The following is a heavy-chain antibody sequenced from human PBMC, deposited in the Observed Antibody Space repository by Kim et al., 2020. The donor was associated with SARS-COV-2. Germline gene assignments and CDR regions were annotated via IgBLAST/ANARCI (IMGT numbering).Heavy chain of an antibody. D-gene: IGHD4-17*01. Sequence: ASVKVSCKASGYTFTGYYMHWVRQAPGQGLEWMGWINPNSGGTNYAQKFQGWVTMTRDTSISTAYMELSRLRSDGTAVYYCGRGGMTTVTIVVYWGQGTLVTVSS. CDR1: GYTFTGYY. V-gene: IGHV1-2*04. CDR3: GRGGMTTVTIVVY. J-gene: IGHJ4*02. CDR2: INPNSGGT.